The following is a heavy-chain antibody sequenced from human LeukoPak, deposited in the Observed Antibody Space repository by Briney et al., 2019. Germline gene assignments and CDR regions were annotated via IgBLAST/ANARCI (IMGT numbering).Heavy chain of an antibody. CDR3: ARRNYYYMDV. CDR2: ISSSGTTI. Sequence: GGSLRLSCAASGFIFSNYEMKWVRQAPGQGLEWVSYISSSGTTIYYADSVEGRFTISRDNAKNSLYLQMNSLRAEDTAVYYCARRNYYYMDVWGKGTTVTVSS. CDR1: GFIFSNYE. V-gene: IGHV3-48*03. J-gene: IGHJ6*03.